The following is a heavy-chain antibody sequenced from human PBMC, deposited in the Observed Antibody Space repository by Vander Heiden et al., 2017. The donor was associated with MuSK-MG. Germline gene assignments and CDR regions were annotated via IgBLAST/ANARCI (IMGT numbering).Heavy chain of an antibody. CDR2: IFRDGSS. CDR3: VRHRPHWH. J-gene: IGHJ4*02. Sequence: EVQLVESGGGLVQPGGSLRLPCAASGFTFSTSWIHWARQAPGKGLVWVSHIFRDGSSSYADSVKGRFTISSDHANKTVNLQINSLRVEDRGVYFCVRHRPHWHRVQRPLVTVSS. CDR1: GFTFSTSW. V-gene: IGHV3-74*01. D-gene: IGHD1-1*01.